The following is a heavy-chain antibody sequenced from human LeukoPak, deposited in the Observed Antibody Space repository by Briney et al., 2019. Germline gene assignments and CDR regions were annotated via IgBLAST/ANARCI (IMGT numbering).Heavy chain of an antibody. CDR2: IKQDGSEK. CDR1: GFTFSSYW. CDR3: ARDRVGATDYFDY. J-gene: IGHJ4*02. Sequence: GGSLRLSCAASGFTFSSYWMSWVRQAPGKGLEWVANIKQDGSEKYYVDSVKGQFTISRDNAKNSLYLQMNSLRAEDTAVYYCARDRVGATDYFDYWGQGTLVTVSS. V-gene: IGHV3-7*01. D-gene: IGHD1-26*01.